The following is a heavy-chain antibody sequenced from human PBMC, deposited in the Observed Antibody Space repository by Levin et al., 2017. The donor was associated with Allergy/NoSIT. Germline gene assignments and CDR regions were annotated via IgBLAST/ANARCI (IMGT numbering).Heavy chain of an antibody. CDR3: ARRRGVGYAPDF. D-gene: IGHD3-10*01. CDR1: GGSISSGSYY. CDR2: IYISGST. V-gene: IGHV4-61*02. J-gene: IGHJ4*02. Sequence: PSETLSLTCTVSGGSISSGSYYYIWIRQPAGKGLEWIGRIYISGSTSYYPSLKSRVTISLDTSQNLFSLKLTSVTAADTAVYYCARRRGVGYAPDFWGQGTWVTVSS.